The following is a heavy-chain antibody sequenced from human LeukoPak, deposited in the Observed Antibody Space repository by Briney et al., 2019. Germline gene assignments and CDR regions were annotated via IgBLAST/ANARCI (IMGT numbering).Heavy chain of an antibody. Sequence: SETLSLTCTVSGGSISSYYWSWIRQPPGKGLEWIGYIYYSGSTNYNPSLKSRVTISVDTSKNQFFLKLSSVTAADTAVYYCARGGTDLWFRELFGYWGQGTLVTVSS. CDR2: IYYSGST. CDR1: GGSISSYY. J-gene: IGHJ4*02. D-gene: IGHD3-10*01. V-gene: IGHV4-59*01. CDR3: ARGGTDLWFRELFGY.